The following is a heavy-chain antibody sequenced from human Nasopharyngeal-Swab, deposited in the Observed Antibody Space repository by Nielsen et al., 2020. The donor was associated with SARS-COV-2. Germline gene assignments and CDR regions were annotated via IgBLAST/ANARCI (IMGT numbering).Heavy chain of an antibody. J-gene: IGHJ5*02. Sequence: GSLRLSCTVSGGSISSYYWSWIRQPPGKGLEWIGYIYYSGSTNYNPSLKSRVTISVDTSKNQFSLKLSSVTAADTAVYYCARECSGGSCYLVGFDPWGQGTLVTVSS. CDR3: ARECSGGSCYLVGFDP. V-gene: IGHV4-59*12. CDR2: IYYSGST. CDR1: GGSISSYY. D-gene: IGHD2-15*01.